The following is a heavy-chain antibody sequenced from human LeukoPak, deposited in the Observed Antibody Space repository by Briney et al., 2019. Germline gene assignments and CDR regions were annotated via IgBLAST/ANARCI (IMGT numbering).Heavy chain of an antibody. CDR1: GFTFSSYV. CDR3: ARGPSITTVSYFQY. Sequence: PGGSLRLSCAASGFTFSSYVMHWVRQAPGKGLEWVAVISYDGSNTNYGDSVKGQFTISRDNLKNTLYLQMNSLRPEDTAVYYCARGPSITTVSYFQYWGQGILVTVSS. CDR2: ISYDGSNT. V-gene: IGHV3-30*01. J-gene: IGHJ4*02. D-gene: IGHD1-14*01.